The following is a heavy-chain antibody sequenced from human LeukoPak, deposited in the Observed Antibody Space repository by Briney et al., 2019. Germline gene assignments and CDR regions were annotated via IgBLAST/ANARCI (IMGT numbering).Heavy chain of an antibody. CDR3: ARGDYDKYGMDV. V-gene: IGHV3-21*04. CDR1: AFIFSSYS. Sequence: GGSLRLSCAASAFIFSSYSMNWVRQAPGDGLEWVSSISSSISYIFYADSVKDRFISSRDNAKNSLFLQMNSLRAEDTAVYYCARGDYDKYGMDVWGQGTTVTVSS. CDR2: ISSSISYI. J-gene: IGHJ6*02.